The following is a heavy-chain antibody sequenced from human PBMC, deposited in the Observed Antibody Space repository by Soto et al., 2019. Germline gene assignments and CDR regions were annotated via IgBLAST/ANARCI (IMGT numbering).Heavy chain of an antibody. CDR2: IWYDGINK. J-gene: IGHJ6*02. D-gene: IGHD5-18*01. CDR3: ARDFYSSSGMDV. V-gene: IGHV3-33*01. CDR1: VFTFSSYG. Sequence: PGGSLRLSGAASVFTFSSYGMNWVRQAPGKGLEWGAVIWYDGINKYYADSLKGRFTISRDKSKNTRCLQMNSLRAEDTAVYYCARDFYSSSGMDVWGQGTTVTVSS.